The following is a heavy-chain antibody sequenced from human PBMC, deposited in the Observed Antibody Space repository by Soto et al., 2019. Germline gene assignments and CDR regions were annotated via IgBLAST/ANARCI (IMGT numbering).Heavy chain of an antibody. Sequence: VESLRISCEGSGYSFTRYCIVWVLQMPGKGLEWMGIIYPGDSDTRYSPSFQGEVTISADKSISTAYLRWSSLKASDTAMHYCARSVFHDYGMDVWGQGTTVTVSS. J-gene: IGHJ6*01. CDR3: ARSVFHDYGMDV. D-gene: IGHD3-16*01. V-gene: IGHV5-51*01. CDR1: GYSFTRYC. CDR2: IYPGDSDT.